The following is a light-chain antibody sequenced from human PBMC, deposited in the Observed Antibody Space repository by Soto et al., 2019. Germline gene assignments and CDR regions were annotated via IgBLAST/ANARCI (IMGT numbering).Light chain of an antibody. CDR2: DAS. Sequence: EIVLTHAPATLSLSPRERAPLSCRASQSIGLAIAWYQHKPGQAPRLLIFDASQRATGIPARFRGSGSGTDFTLSISSLEPEDFAVYYCQQRTDRPPWTFGQGTKVDIK. CDR3: QQRTDRPPWT. V-gene: IGKV3-11*01. CDR1: QSIGLA. J-gene: IGKJ1*01.